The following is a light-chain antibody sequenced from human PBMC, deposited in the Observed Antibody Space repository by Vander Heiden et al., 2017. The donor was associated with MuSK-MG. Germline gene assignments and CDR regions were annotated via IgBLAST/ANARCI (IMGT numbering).Light chain of an antibody. CDR1: QGISSY. J-gene: IGKJ2*01. CDR3: QQGYSTRYL. CDR2: AAS. Sequence: LQITLSPSSLSASVGDRVTITCRASQGISSYLNWYQQKPGKAPKLLIYAASSLQSGVPSRFGGSGSGTDFTLTISSLQPEDFATYYCQQGYSTRYLFGQGTKLEIK. V-gene: IGKV1-39*01.